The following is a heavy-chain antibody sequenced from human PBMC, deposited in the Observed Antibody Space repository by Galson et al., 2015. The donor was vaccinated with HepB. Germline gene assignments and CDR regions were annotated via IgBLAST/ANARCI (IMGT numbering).Heavy chain of an antibody. CDR3: ARDASEWSRDY. J-gene: IGHJ4*02. Sequence: SLRLSCAASGFTFRAFGMTWVRQVPGKGLEWVAVIGSRTNYIHYVDSVRGRFTISRDNRQNSVYLQLNSLRAEDTAIYYCARDASEWSRDYWGQGTLVTVSA. D-gene: IGHD3-3*01. CDR2: IGSRTNYI. CDR1: GFTFRAFG. V-gene: IGHV3-21*01.